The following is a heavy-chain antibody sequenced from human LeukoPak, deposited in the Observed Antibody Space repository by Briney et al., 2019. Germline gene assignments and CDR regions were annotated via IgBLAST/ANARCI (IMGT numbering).Heavy chain of an antibody. D-gene: IGHD6-13*01. J-gene: IGHJ4*02. V-gene: IGHV3-21*01. CDR2: ISSSSSYI. CDR3: ARDRRHVAAAGTDY. Sequence: GGSLRLSCAASGFTFSSYSMNWVRQAPGKGLEWVSSISSSSSYIYYADSVKGRFTISRDNAKNSLYLQMNSLRAEDTAVHYCARDRRHVAAAGTDYWGQGTLVTVSS. CDR1: GFTFSSYS.